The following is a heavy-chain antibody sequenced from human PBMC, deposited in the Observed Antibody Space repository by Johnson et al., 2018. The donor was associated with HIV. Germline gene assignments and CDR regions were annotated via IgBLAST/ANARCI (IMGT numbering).Heavy chain of an antibody. CDR3: ARVRGGRENAFDI. J-gene: IGHJ3*02. V-gene: IGHV3-30*04. D-gene: IGHD1-26*01. Sequence: QVQLVESGGGVVQPGRSLRLSCAVSGFTFSSYAMHWVRQAPGKGLEWVAVISYDAKHKYYADSLKGRFTISRDNSKNTMSLQMNSPRVEDTAGYYCARVRGGRENAFDIWGQGTMVTVSS. CDR1: GFTFSSYA. CDR2: ISYDAKHK.